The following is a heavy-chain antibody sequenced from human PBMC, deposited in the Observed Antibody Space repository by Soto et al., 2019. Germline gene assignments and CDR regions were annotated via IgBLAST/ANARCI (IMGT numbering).Heavy chain of an antibody. Sequence: ASVKVSCKASGSTFTGYYMHWVRPAPGQGLEWMGWINPNSGGTNYAQKSQGWVTMTRDTSISTAYMELSRRRSDDTAVYYCARDRGALLQNSRSWGPYYYYYGMDVWGQGTTVTVSS. CDR1: GSTFTGYY. D-gene: IGHD6-13*01. CDR2: INPNSGGT. CDR3: ARDRGALLQNSRSWGPYYYYYGMDV. V-gene: IGHV1-2*04. J-gene: IGHJ6*02.